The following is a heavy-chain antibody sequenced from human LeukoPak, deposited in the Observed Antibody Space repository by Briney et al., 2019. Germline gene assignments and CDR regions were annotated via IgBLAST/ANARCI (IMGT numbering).Heavy chain of an antibody. CDR1: GSTFHSYW. D-gene: IGHD2-15*01. CDR3: ARHTGYCSGGSCCGDF. J-gene: IGHJ4*02. Sequence: GESLQISCKGSGSTFHSYWIAWVRQLPGKGLEWMGIIYPGDSDTRYSPSFQGQVTISADKSIRTAYLQWSSLKASDTAMYYCARHTGYCSGGSCCGDFWGQGTLVTVSS. V-gene: IGHV5-51*01. CDR2: IYPGDSDT.